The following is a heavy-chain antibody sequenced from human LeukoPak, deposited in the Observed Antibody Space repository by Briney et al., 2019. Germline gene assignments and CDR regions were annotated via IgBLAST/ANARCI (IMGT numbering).Heavy chain of an antibody. CDR2: ISYDGSKK. D-gene: IGHD6-19*01. V-gene: IGHV3-30*18. Sequence: GRSLRFSCATSGCTFSSYGMHWVRQAPGRGLEWVAIISYDGSKKYYADSVKGRFTISRDNSKNTVYLQMNSLSGEDTAVYNCAKDRLAEQWLAPLDYWGQGTLVTVSS. J-gene: IGHJ4*02. CDR1: GCTFSSYG. CDR3: AKDRLAEQWLAPLDY.